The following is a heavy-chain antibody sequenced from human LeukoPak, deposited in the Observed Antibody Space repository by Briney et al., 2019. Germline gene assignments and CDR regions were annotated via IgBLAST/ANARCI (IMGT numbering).Heavy chain of an antibody. CDR3: AREWVEPPRDDY. CDR1: GDSISSGNYY. V-gene: IGHV4-31*03. CDR2: SHYTGST. Sequence: PSETLSLTCIVSGDSISSGNYYWTWIRQHPGKGLEWIGYSHYTGSTYYNPSLKSRVTMSVDTSKNQFSLKLSSVTAADTAVYYCAREWVEPPRDDYWGQGTLVTVSS. D-gene: IGHD1-26*01. J-gene: IGHJ4*02.